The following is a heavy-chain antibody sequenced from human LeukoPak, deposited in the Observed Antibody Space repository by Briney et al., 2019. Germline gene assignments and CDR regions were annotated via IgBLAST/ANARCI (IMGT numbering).Heavy chain of an antibody. CDR1: GGTFSSYA. D-gene: IGHD5-24*01. V-gene: IGHV1-69*05. CDR3: ARDSGDGYNYDYYYYMDV. J-gene: IGHJ6*03. Sequence: SVKVSYKASGGTFSSYAISWVRQAPGQGLEWMGGIIPIFGTANYAQKFQGRVTITTDESTSTAYMELSSLRSEDTAVYYCARDSGDGYNYDYYYYMDVWGKGTTVTVSS. CDR2: IIPIFGTA.